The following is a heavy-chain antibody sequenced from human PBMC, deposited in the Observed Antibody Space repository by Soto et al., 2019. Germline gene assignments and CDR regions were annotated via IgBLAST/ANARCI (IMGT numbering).Heavy chain of an antibody. D-gene: IGHD1-26*01. CDR1: GFTFSTYE. J-gene: IGHJ5*01. CDR2: ISVSGNII. V-gene: IGHV3-48*03. CDR3: VRDTMRASGAVCSDS. Sequence: GGSLRLSCAASGFTFSTYEFNCVRQAPGRVLEWISYISVSGNIIKYAYSVKGRFTIYRDNAENSLHLHMSSLRVDDTAVYFCVRDTMRASGAVCSDSWGHGIKETVSS.